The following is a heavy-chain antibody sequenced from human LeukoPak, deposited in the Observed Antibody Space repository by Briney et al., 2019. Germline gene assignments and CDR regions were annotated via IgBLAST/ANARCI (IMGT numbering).Heavy chain of an antibody. CDR1: GDTFTYYH. J-gene: IGHJ4*02. CDR2: VYVTGETT. CDR3: ATEAPGSYHFDY. Sequence: ASVKVSCQASGDTFTYYHIHWVRQAPGQGVAWMGAVYVTGETTRNTQNFQGRVTMTRDPSTATVYMELTSLRSEDTAVYYCATEAPGSYHFDYWGQGVLVTVSS. D-gene: IGHD3-10*01. V-gene: IGHV1-46*01.